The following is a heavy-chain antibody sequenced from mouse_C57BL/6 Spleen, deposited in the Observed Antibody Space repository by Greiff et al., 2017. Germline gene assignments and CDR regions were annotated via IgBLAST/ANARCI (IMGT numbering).Heavy chain of an antibody. CDR3: ARHVLYDGPLFAY. V-gene: IGHV5-6*02. Sequence: EVKLEESGGDLVKPGGSLKLSCAASGFTFSSYGMSWVRQTPDKRLEWVATISSGGSYTYYPDRVKGRFTISRDNAKNTLYLQMSSLKSEDTAMYYCARHVLYDGPLFAYWGQGTLVTVSA. J-gene: IGHJ3*01. CDR2: ISSGGSYT. D-gene: IGHD2-3*01. CDR1: GFTFSSYG.